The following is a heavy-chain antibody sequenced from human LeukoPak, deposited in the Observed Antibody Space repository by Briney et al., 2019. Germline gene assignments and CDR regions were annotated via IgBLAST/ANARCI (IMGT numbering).Heavy chain of an antibody. CDR1: GGSFSSYY. D-gene: IGHD1-1*01. CDR3: ARETLETSYYYYYMDV. Sequence: SETLSLTCAVYGGSFSSYYWSWIRQPAGKGLEWIGRIYTSGSTNYNPSLKSRVTMSVDTSKNQFSLKLSSVTAADTAVYYCARETLETSYYYYYMDVWGKGTTVTISS. CDR2: IYTSGST. J-gene: IGHJ6*03. V-gene: IGHV4-59*10.